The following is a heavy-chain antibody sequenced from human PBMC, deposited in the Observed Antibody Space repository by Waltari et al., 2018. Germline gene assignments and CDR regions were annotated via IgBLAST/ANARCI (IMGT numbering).Heavy chain of an antibody. Sequence: EVQLVESGGGLVQPGGALRLSCAASVFIFSNYDGNWVRQTPGKGLEWVSYVSVSGKTMYNVDSVKGRFTISRDNAKNSLHLQMNSLRAEDTAVYYCARAYSGSYYRYFEYWGQGALVTVSS. CDR2: VSVSGKTM. CDR1: VFIFSNYD. J-gene: IGHJ1*01. V-gene: IGHV3-48*03. D-gene: IGHD1-26*01. CDR3: ARAYSGSYYRYFEY.